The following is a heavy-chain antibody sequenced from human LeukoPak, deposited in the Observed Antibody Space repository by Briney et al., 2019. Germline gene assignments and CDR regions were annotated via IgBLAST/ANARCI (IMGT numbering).Heavy chain of an antibody. Sequence: GGSLRLSCAASGFTFYDYTMHWVRQAPGKGLEWVSLISWDGGSTYYADSVKGRFTISRDNSKNSLYLQMNSLRTEDTALYYCAKDFAYYYDSSGYYGMDVWGQGTTVTVSS. CDR3: AKDFAYYYDSSGYYGMDV. CDR2: ISWDGGST. D-gene: IGHD3-22*01. J-gene: IGHJ6*02. CDR1: GFTFYDYT. V-gene: IGHV3-43*01.